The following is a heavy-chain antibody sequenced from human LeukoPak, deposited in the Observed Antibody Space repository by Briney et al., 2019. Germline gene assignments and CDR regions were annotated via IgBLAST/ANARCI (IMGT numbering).Heavy chain of an antibody. D-gene: IGHD3-22*01. V-gene: IGHV3-30*18. CDR2: ISHDGSNK. CDR3: ANVYDSSGYSAFDI. Sequence: GGSLRLSCAASGFTFSNFDMHWVRQAPGEGLEWVAAISHDGSNKFYVDSVKGRFTISRDNSQNTLYLQMNRLRGGDTAVYYCANVYDSSGYSAFDIWGQGTMVTVSS. CDR1: GFTFSNFD. J-gene: IGHJ3*02.